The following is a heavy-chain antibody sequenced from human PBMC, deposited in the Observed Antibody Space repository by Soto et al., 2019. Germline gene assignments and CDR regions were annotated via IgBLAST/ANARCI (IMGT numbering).Heavy chain of an antibody. V-gene: IGHV4-34*01. Sequence: SEILSLTCAVYGGSFSGYYWSWIRQPPGKGLEWIGEINHSGSTNYNPSLKSRVTISVDTSKNQFSLKLSSVTAADTAVYYCARVASYSNYYFDYWGQGTLVTVSS. D-gene: IGHD4-4*01. CDR2: INHSGST. CDR1: GGSFSGYY. CDR3: ARVASYSNYYFDY. J-gene: IGHJ4*02.